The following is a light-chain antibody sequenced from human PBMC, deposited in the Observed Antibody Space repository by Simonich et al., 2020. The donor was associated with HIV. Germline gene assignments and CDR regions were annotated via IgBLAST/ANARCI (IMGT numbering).Light chain of an antibody. CDR3: QQYNSYPWT. V-gene: IGKV1-5*03. CDR1: QSISSW. CDR2: KAS. J-gene: IGKJ1*01. Sequence: DIQMTQSPSTLSASVGDRVTITCRASQSISSWLAWYRQKPGKAPKLLIYKASSLESGVPSRFSGSGSGTEFTLTISSLQPDDFATDYCQQYNSYPWTFGQGTKVEIK.